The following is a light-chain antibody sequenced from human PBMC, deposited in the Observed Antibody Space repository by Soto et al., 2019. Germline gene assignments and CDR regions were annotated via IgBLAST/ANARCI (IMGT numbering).Light chain of an antibody. Sequence: EIVMTQSPGTLSLSPGERSTLSCRASQSVRSSHLAWHQQMPGQAPRXXIYGASTRATGIPARFSGSGSGTELTLTISSLQSEDFAVYYCQQYNNWPPAFGGGTKVDIK. J-gene: IGKJ4*01. CDR2: GAS. CDR3: QQYNNWPPA. V-gene: IGKV3-15*01. CDR1: QSVRSSH.